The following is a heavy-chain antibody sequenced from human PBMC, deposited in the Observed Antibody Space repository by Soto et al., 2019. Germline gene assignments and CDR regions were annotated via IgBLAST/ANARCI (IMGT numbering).Heavy chain of an antibody. Sequence: GESLKISCEGSGYTFTSYWIGWVRQRPGKGLEWMGIIYPGDSDTRYSPSFQGQVTISADKSINTAYLQWNNLMALVSAMYYCARHHSWYQFFSVFDAFDVWGQWTMVTVSS. CDR1: GYTFTSYW. V-gene: IGHV5-51*01. CDR3: ARHHSWYQFFSVFDAFDV. D-gene: IGHD2-15*01. CDR2: IYPGDSDT. J-gene: IGHJ3*01.